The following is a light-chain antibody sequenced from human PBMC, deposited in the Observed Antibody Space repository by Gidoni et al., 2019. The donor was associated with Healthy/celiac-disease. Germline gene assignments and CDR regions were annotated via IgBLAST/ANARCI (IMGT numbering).Light chain of an antibody. Sequence: DIVMTQSPDCLAVSLGERAPINCKSSQSVLYSSNNKNYLAWYQQKPGQPPKLLIYWASTRESGVPDRFSGSGSGTDFTLTISSLQAEDVAVYYCQQYYSTLYTFGQGTKLEIK. CDR2: WAS. J-gene: IGKJ2*01. CDR1: QSVLYSSNNKNY. CDR3: QQYYSTLYT. V-gene: IGKV4-1*01.